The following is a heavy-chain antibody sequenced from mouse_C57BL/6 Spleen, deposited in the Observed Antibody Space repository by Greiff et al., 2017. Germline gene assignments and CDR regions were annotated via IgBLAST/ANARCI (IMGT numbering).Heavy chain of an antibody. D-gene: IGHD1-1*01. CDR1: GYTFTSYW. Sequence: QVQLQQPGAELVMPGASVKLSCKASGYTFTSYWMHWVKQRPGQGLEWIGEIDPSDSYTNYNQKFKGKSTLTVDKSSSTAYMQLSSLTSEDSAVYYCARYYYGSRDAMDYWGQGTSVTVSS. J-gene: IGHJ4*01. CDR2: IDPSDSYT. CDR3: ARYYYGSRDAMDY. V-gene: IGHV1-69*01.